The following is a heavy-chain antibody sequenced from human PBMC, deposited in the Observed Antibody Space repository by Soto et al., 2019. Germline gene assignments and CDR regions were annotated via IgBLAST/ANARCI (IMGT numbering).Heavy chain of an antibody. Sequence: QVQLQESGPGVVKPSETLSLTCTVSGGSISSYYWSWIRQPPGKGVEWIGYIYYSGGTNYNPSLKSRVTISVDTSNNQFSLTLTSVTAADMAVYYCARHSVTYYDFDYWGQGTLVTVSS. J-gene: IGHJ4*02. CDR1: GGSISSYY. CDR3: ARHSVTYYDFDY. CDR2: IYYSGGT. V-gene: IGHV4-59*08. D-gene: IGHD1-26*01.